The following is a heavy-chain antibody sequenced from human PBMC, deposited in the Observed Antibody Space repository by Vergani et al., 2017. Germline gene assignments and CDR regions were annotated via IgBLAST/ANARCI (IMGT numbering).Heavy chain of an antibody. V-gene: IGHV1-18*01. J-gene: IGHJ6*02. CDR2: ISAYNGNT. CDR3: ARDGGANSGYDYDYYYGMDV. CDR1: GYTFTSYG. D-gene: IGHD5-12*01. Sequence: QVQLVQSGAEVKKPGASVKVSCKASGYTFTSYGISWVRQAPGQGLEWMGWISAYNGNTNYAQKLQGRVTMTTDTPTSTAYMELRSLRSDDTAVYYCARDGGANSGYDYDYYYGMDVWGQGTTVTVSS.